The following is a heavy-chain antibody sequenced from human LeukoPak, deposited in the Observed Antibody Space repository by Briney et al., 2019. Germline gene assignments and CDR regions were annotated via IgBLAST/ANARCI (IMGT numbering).Heavy chain of an antibody. D-gene: IGHD3-10*01. Sequence: PSETLSLTCAVYGGSFSSYYWGWIRQPPGKGLEWIGSIYYSGSTYYNPSLKSRVTISVDTSKNQFSLKLSSVTAADTAVYYCARDYYGSGSFFDYWGQGTLVTFSS. CDR3: ARDYYGSGSFFDY. V-gene: IGHV4-39*02. CDR2: IYYSGST. J-gene: IGHJ4*02. CDR1: GGSFSSYY.